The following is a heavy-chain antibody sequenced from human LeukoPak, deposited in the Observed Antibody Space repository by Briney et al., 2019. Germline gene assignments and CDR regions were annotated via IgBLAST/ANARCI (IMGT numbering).Heavy chain of an antibody. Sequence: GGSLRLSCAVSGFTFSNHGMSWVRQAPGKGLECVSTISSDGGRTYYADSVKGRFTISRDNSKNMVYLQMESLRAEDTATYFCAKLNSYGDYWGQGTLVTISS. V-gene: IGHV3-23*01. D-gene: IGHD5-18*01. J-gene: IGHJ4*02. CDR1: GFTFSNHG. CDR2: ISSDGGRT. CDR3: AKLNSYGDY.